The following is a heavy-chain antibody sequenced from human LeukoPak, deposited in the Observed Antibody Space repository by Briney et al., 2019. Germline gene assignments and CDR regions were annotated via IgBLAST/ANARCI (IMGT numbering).Heavy chain of an antibody. Sequence: ASVKVSCTASGYTLTSYYMHWVRQAPGQGLEWMGIINPSGGSTSYAQKFQGRVTMTWEKTTSTVYMELSSLRSEDTAVYLCARGGGPVGVVIRLPDYYFDYWGQGTLVTVSS. V-gene: IGHV1-46*01. CDR1: GYTLTSYY. CDR2: INPSGGST. J-gene: IGHJ4*02. D-gene: IGHD3-3*01. CDR3: ARGGGPVGVVIRLPDYYFDY.